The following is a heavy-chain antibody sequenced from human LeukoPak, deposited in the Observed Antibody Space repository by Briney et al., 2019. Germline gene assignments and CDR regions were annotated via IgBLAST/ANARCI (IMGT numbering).Heavy chain of an antibody. CDR3: AKDPHNFWTGYFDY. V-gene: IGHV3-23*01. CDR1: GFTFSSYA. CDR2: ISGSGGTT. Sequence: GGSLRLSCAASGFTFSSYAMSWVRQAPGKGLEWVSAISGSGGTTYYADSVKGHFTVSRDNSKNTLYPQMNSLRAEDTAVYYCAKDPHNFWTGYFDYWGQGTLVTVSS. D-gene: IGHD3/OR15-3a*01. J-gene: IGHJ4*02.